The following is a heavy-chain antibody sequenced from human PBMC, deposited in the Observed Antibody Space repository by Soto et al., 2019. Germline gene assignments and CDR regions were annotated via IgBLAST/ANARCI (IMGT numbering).Heavy chain of an antibody. Sequence: SETLSLTCTVSGGSISSYYWSWIRQPPGKGLEWIGYIYYSGSTNYNPSLKSRVTISVDTSKNQFSLKLSSVTAADTAVYYCERLFGRDYYGSGSYQDYWGQGTLVTVS. CDR1: GGSISSYY. CDR3: ERLFGRDYYGSGSYQDY. V-gene: IGHV4-59*08. CDR2: IYYSGST. J-gene: IGHJ4*02. D-gene: IGHD3-10*01.